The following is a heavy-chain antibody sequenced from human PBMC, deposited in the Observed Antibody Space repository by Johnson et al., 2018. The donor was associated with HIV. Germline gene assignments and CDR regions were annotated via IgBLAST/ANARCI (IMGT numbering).Heavy chain of an antibody. D-gene: IGHD2-2*01. J-gene: IGHJ3*02. Sequence: MQLVESGGGLVKPGGSLRLSCAASGFTFSNAWMTWVRQAPGRGLEWVGRLKSNTDGGTADYAGPVQGRFTISRDDSKNTLYLQINSLKTEDTAVYYCTTYPIVVVPAAIVPPDAFDIWGQGTMVTVSS. CDR1: GFTFSNAW. CDR2: LKSNTDGGTA. V-gene: IGHV3-15*01. CDR3: TTYPIVVVPAAIVPPDAFDI.